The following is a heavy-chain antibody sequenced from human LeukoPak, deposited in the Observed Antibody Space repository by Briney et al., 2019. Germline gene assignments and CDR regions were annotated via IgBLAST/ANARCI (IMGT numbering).Heavy chain of an antibody. V-gene: IGHV4-4*02. D-gene: IGHD3-10*01. J-gene: IGHJ4*02. CDR2: IYHSGST. CDR1: GGSISSSNW. CDR3: ARLGNPVRGVPFDY. Sequence: SETLSLTCAVSGGSISSSNWWSWVRQPPGKGLEWIGEIYHSGSTNYNPSLKSRVTISVDKSKNQFSLKLSSVTAADTAVYYCARLGNPVRGVPFDYWGQGTLVTVSS.